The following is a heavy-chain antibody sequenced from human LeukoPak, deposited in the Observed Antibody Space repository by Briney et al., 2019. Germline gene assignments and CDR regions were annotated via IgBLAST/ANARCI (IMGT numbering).Heavy chain of an antibody. D-gene: IGHD1-7*01. Sequence: PSETLSLTCTVSGAAISDYFWSWIRQPPGKDLEWIGRISTTGSTYFNPSLQSRVRMSVDSSKTHFSLRLSSVTAADTAVYYCARSPSTIGWNWGYYFDFWGQGHLVTVSS. CDR2: ISTTGST. V-gene: IGHV4-4*07. CDR3: ARSPSTIGWNWGYYFDF. J-gene: IGHJ4*02. CDR1: GAAISDYF.